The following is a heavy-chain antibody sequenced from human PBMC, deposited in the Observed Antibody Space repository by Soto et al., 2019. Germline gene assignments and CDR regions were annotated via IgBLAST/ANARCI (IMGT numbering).Heavy chain of an antibody. V-gene: IGHV2-5*02. D-gene: IGHD5-18*01. CDR3: HNSVWGYSYVDT. J-gene: IGHJ5*02. CDR2: IYWDDDK. CDR1: GFSLSTSGVG. Sequence: QITLKESGPTLVKPTQTLTLTCTFSGFSLSTSGVGVGWIRQPPGKALEWLALIYWDDDKRYSPSLKSRLTTPKNPPKNQVVLTITNMDPVAPATYYGHNSVWGYSYVDTWGQGTLVTVSS.